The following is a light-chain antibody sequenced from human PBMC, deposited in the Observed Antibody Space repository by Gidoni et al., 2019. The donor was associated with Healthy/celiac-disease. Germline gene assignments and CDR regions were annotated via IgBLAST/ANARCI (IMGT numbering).Light chain of an antibody. Sequence: QSVLTQPPSVSGAPGHRVTISFTGSSSNIGAGYDVHWYHQLPGTAPKLLIYGNSNRPSGVPDRFSGSKSGTSASLAITGLQAEDEADYYCQSYDSSLSGSVFGGGTKLTVL. CDR2: GNS. CDR3: QSYDSSLSGSV. CDR1: SSNIGAGYD. V-gene: IGLV1-40*01. J-gene: IGLJ2*01.